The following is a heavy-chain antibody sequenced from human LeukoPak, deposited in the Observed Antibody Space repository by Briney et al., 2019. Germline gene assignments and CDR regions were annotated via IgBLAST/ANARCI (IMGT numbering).Heavy chain of an antibody. V-gene: IGHV3-23*01. J-gene: IGHJ6*02. CDR3: AKAAYYYGSDPYGMDV. Sequence: GGSLRLSCAASGFTFSSYAMSWVRQAPGKGLEWVSAISGSGGSTYYADSVKGRFTISRDNFKNTLYLQMNSLRAEDTAVYYCAKAAYYYGSDPYGMDVWGQGTTVTVSS. CDR1: GFTFSSYA. D-gene: IGHD3-10*01. CDR2: ISGSGGST.